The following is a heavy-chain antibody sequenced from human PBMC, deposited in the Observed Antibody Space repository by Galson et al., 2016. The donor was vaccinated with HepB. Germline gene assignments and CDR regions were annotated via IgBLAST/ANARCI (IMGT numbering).Heavy chain of an antibody. J-gene: IGHJ3*02. V-gene: IGHV4-61*01. Sequence: SETLSLTCTVSGGFISTGNYYWTWIRQHPEKGLEWIGNIFYSGSTNYNPSLKSRVTVSVDTSKSQFSLRLSSVTAADTAVYYCARADNYYASGTCHETFDISGQGTMVTVSS. CDR2: IFYSGST. D-gene: IGHD3-10*01. CDR1: GGFISTGNYY. CDR3: ARADNYYASGTCHETFDI.